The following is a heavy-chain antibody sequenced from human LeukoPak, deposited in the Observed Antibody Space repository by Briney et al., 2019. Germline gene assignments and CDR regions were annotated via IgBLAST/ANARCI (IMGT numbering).Heavy chain of an antibody. CDR3: ARLRCGGGSCYSGY. CDR2: INHSGST. CDR1: GGSLSGYY. D-gene: IGHD2-15*01. Sequence: SETLSLTCAVYGGSLSGYYWSWIRQPPGKGLEWIGEINHSGSTNYNPSLKSRVTISVDTSKNRFSLKLSSVTAADTAVYYCARLRCGGGSCYSGYWGQGTLVTAYS. V-gene: IGHV4-34*01. J-gene: IGHJ4*02.